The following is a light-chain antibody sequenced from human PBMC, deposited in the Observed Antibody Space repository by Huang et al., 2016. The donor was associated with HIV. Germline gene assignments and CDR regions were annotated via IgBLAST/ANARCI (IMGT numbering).Light chain of an antibody. Sequence: AIQMTQSPSSLSASVGDRVTITCRASQGIRNDLGWYQQKPGKAPKRLIDSASGLQSGVPSRFSGSGSDTNFTLTINSLQPEDIATYYCLQDYNYPCTFGQGTKVEIK. CDR2: SAS. CDR1: QGIRND. V-gene: IGKV1-6*01. CDR3: LQDYNYPCT. J-gene: IGKJ1*01.